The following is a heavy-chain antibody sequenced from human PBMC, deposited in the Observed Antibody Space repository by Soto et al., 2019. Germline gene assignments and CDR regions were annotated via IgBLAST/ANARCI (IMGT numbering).Heavy chain of an antibody. J-gene: IGHJ5*02. D-gene: IGHD2-21*02. Sequence: QVQLVQSGAEVKKPGSSVKVSCKASGGTFSTYPISWVRQAPGQGLEWMGGIIPFFGTANYAQKFQGRVTIIADASTNTAHMELSSLRSDDTAIYYCARDRHCGGDCYTGWFDPWGQGTLVTVSS. CDR1: GGTFSTYP. V-gene: IGHV1-69*01. CDR3: ARDRHCGGDCYTGWFDP. CDR2: IIPFFGTA.